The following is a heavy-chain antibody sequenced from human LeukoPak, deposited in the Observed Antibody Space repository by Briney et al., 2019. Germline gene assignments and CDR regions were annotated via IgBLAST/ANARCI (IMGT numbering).Heavy chain of an antibody. CDR1: EFSVGSNY. V-gene: IGHV3-66*01. D-gene: IGHD1-14*01. CDR2: IYSGGST. CDR3: ARGREPLNPFDY. J-gene: IGHJ4*02. Sequence: GGPLRLSCAASEFSVGSNYMTWVRQAPGKGLEWVSLIYSGGSTYYADSVKGRFTISRDNSKNTLYLQMNSLRAEDTAVYYCARGREPLNPFDYWGQGTLVTVSS.